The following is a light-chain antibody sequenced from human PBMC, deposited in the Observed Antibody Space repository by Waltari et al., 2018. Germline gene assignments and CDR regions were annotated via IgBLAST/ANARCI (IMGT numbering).Light chain of an antibody. J-gene: IGLJ1*01. Sequence: QSVLTQPPSVSGTPGQRVTIYCSGTSSDIGSNTVSWYQHVPGKAPKLLIYNDFEGPSGVPARFSGSKSGTSASLTINGLQLEDEADYFCVAWDGTWNAGLNDCVFGTGTTVSVL. CDR3: VAWDGTWNAGLNDCV. V-gene: IGLV1-44*01. CDR1: SSDIGSNT. CDR2: NDF.